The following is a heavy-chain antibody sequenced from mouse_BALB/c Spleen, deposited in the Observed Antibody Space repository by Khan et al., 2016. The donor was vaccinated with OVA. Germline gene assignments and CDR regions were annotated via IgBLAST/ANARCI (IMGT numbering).Heavy chain of an antibody. Sequence: QVQLKQSGAELVRPGASVKLSCKTSGYIFTNYWIHWIKQRSGQGLEWIARIYPGTNNTYYNEKFKDKATLTADKSSSTAYMQLSSLKSEDSAAYYCATGEALYYFDYWGQGTTLTVSS. V-gene: IGHV1-76*01. J-gene: IGHJ2*01. CDR3: ATGEALYYFDY. CDR2: IYPGTNNT. CDR1: GYIFTNYW. D-gene: IGHD3-2*02.